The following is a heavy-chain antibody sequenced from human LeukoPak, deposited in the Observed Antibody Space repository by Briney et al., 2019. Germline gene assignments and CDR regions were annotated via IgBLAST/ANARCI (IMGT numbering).Heavy chain of an antibody. CDR2: INHSGST. CDR3: ARAVGRYYYYMDV. V-gene: IGHV4-34*01. Sequence: SETLSLTCTVSGGSISGYYWSWIRQPPGKGLEWIGEINHSGSTNYNPPLKSRVTISVDTSKNQFSLKLSSVTAADTAVYYCARAVGRYYYYMDVWGKGTTVTISS. CDR1: GGSISGYY. J-gene: IGHJ6*03.